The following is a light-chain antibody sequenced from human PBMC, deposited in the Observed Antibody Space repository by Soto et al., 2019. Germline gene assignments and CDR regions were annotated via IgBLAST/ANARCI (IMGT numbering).Light chain of an antibody. CDR2: DNN. J-gene: IGLJ3*02. CDR3: ATWDSSLSAWL. Sequence: QSVLTQPPSASGTPGQRVTISCSGSSSNIGGNTVNWYQKLPGTAPKLLIFDNNKRPSGIPDRFSGSKSGTSATLGIAGLQTGDAADYYCATWDSSLSAWLFGGGTQLTVL. V-gene: IGLV1-51*01. CDR1: SSNIGGNT.